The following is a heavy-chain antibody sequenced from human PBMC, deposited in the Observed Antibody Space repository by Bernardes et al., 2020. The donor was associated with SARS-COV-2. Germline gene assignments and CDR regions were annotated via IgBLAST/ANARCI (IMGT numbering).Heavy chain of an antibody. CDR2: ISYDGTNK. Sequence: GGSLRLSCAASGFTFHSYAMHWVRQAPGKGLEWVAIISYDGTNKYSADSVKGRFTISRDNSKNTLYLQMNSLKPEDTAVYYCARDGHFVVVGPTPASFDYWGQGTLVTVSS. CDR3: ARDGHFVVVGPTPASFDY. V-gene: IGHV3-30-3*01. D-gene: IGHD1-26*01. CDR1: GFTFHSYA. J-gene: IGHJ4*02.